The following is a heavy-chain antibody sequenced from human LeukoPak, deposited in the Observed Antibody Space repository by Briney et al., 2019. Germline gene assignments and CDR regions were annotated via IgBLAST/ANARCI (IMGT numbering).Heavy chain of an antibody. CDR2: ISSSGRTT. J-gene: IGHJ3*02. V-gene: IGHV3-48*03. D-gene: IGHD6-25*01. CDR3: AREEAIAAAGDAFDM. Sequence: GGSLRLSCAASGFAFSSSEMNWVRQAPGRGLEWISYISSSGRTTYYADSVKGRFTISRDNAKNSLYLQMNSLRAEDTAVYYCAREEAIAAAGDAFDMWGQGTMVTVSP. CDR1: GFAFSSSE.